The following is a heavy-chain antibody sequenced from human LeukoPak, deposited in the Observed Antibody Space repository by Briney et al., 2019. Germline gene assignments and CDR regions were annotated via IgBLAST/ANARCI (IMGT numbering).Heavy chain of an antibody. V-gene: IGHV3-30-3*01. CDR1: GFTFSSYA. Sequence: SGGSLRLSCAASGFTFSSYAMHWVRRAPGKGLEWVAVISYDGSNKYYADSVKGRFTISRDNSKNTLYLQMNSLRAEDTAVYYCARVTEVVMGEIDYWGQGTLVTVSS. CDR3: ARVTEVVMGEIDY. D-gene: IGHD3-22*01. J-gene: IGHJ4*02. CDR2: ISYDGSNK.